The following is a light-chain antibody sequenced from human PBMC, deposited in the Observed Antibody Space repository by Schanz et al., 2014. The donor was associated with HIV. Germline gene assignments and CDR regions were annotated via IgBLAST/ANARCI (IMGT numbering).Light chain of an antibody. J-gene: IGLJ2*01. Sequence: QSALTQPPSASGSRGQSVAISCTGSSSNVGGYNYVSWYQQHPGKAPKLMIYEVDKRPSGVSNRFSGSKSGNTASLTISGLQAEDEADYYCSSYTSSSILFGGGTKVTVL. CDR3: SSYTSSSIL. V-gene: IGLV2-14*01. CDR1: SSNVGGYNY. CDR2: EVD.